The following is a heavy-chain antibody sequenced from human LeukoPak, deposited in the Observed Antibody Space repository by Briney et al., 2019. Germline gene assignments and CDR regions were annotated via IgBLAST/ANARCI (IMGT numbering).Heavy chain of an antibody. D-gene: IGHD6-19*01. CDR1: GFTFSSYA. CDR3: AKDGGRIAVAGTYTY. CDR2: ISGSGGST. J-gene: IGHJ4*02. Sequence: GSLRLSCAASGFTFSSYAMSWLRQAPGKGLGWVSAISGSGGSTYYADSVKGRFTISRDSSKNTLYLQMNSLRAEDTAVYYRAKDGGRIAVAGTYTYWGQGTLVTVSS. V-gene: IGHV3-23*01.